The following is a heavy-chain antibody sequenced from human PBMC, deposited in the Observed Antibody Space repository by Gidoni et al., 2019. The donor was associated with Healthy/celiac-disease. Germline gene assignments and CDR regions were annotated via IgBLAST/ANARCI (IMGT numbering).Heavy chain of an antibody. D-gene: IGHD2-2*02. Sequence: EVQLVESGGGLVQPGGSLRLSCAASGFTFSSHWMSWVRQAPGKGLEWVANIKQDGSEKYYVDSVKGRFTISRDNAKNSLYLQMNSLRAEDTAVYYCARDSSTSCYTLVCTYMDVWGKGTTVTVSS. J-gene: IGHJ6*03. V-gene: IGHV3-7*03. CDR1: GFTFSSHW. CDR2: IKQDGSEK. CDR3: ARDSSTSCYTLVCTYMDV.